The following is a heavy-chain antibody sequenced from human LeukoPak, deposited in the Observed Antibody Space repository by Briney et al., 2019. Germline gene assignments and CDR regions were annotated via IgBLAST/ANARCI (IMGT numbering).Heavy chain of an antibody. CDR3: ARDISYYGSGRPDV. CDR1: GFTYSSYS. J-gene: IGHJ6*04. V-gene: IGHV3-21*01. Sequence: GGSLRLLCAASGFTYSSYSMNWVRQAPRKGLEWVSSISSSSSYIYYADSVKGRFTISRDNAKNSLYLQMNSLRAEDTAVYYCARDISYYGSGRPDVWGKGTTVTVSS. D-gene: IGHD3-10*01. CDR2: ISSSSSYI.